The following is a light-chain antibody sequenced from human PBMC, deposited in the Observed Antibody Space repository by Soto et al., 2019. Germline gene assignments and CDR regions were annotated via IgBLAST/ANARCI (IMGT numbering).Light chain of an antibody. V-gene: IGKV3-20*01. CDR2: GAS. J-gene: IGKJ5*01. CDR3: QQYGSLIT. Sequence: EIVMTQSPATLSVSPGERATLSCRASQSVSSSYLAWYKQKPGQAPRLLIYGASSRATGIQDRFSGSGSGTDFTLTISRLEPEDFAVYYCQQYGSLITFGQGTRLEIK. CDR1: QSVSSSY.